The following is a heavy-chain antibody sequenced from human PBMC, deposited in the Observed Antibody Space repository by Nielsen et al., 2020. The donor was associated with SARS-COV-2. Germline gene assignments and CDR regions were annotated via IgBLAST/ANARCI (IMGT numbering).Heavy chain of an antibody. J-gene: IGHJ5*02. CDR3: ARGPYYDYVWGSYHNWLDP. Sequence: WITQSPSRGLEWLGKTYYRSKWYNDYAVSVKSRITINPDTSKNQFSLQLKSVTPEDTAVYYCARGPYYDYVWGSYHNWLDPWGQGTLVTVSS. CDR2: TYYRSKWYN. D-gene: IGHD3-16*02. V-gene: IGHV6-1*01.